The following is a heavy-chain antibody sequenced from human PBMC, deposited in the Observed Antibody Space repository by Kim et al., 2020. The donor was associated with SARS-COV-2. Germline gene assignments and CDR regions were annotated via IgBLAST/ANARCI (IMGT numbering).Heavy chain of an antibody. CDR3: ARWRSGIAARTNWFDP. J-gene: IGHJ5*02. CDR2: IYPGDSDT. V-gene: IGHV5-51*01. CDR1: GYRFTSYW. Sequence: GESLKISCKGSGYRFTSYWIGWVRQMPGKGLEWMGIIYPGDSDTRYSPSFQGQVTISADKSISTAYLQWSSLKASDTAMYYCARWRSGIAARTNWFDPWGQGTLVTVSS. D-gene: IGHD6-6*01.